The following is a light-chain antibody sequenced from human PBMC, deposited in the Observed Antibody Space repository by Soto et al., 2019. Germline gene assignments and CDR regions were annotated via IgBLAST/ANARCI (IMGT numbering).Light chain of an antibody. CDR2: GAS. V-gene: IGKV3-20*01. CDR3: QQYVSSVT. CDR1: QSVDSSF. J-gene: IGKJ1*01. Sequence: IVLTQSPGSLSLSPGERATLACRASQSVDSSFFAWYQQKPGQAHRLLIYGASNRATGIPDRFSGSGSGTDFTLNISRLEPEDFAVYYCQQYVSSVTFGQGTKVEIK.